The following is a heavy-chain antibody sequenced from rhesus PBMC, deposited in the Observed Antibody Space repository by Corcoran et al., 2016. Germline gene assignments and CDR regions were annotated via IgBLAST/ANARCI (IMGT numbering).Heavy chain of an antibody. D-gene: IGHD1-44*01. Sequence: QVQLVQSGAEVKKPGSSVKVSCKASGFTFGSYAISWVRQAPGQGLEWRGGSTTVVGKKNAAKKDQCKGTMSADTAKSTAYMEMRSLRSEDTAVYYGASSGGNYGDGLDSWGQGVVVTVSS. CDR3: ASSGGNYGDGLDS. CDR1: GFTFGSYA. CDR2: STTVVGKK. V-gene: IGHV1S10*01. J-gene: IGHJ6*01.